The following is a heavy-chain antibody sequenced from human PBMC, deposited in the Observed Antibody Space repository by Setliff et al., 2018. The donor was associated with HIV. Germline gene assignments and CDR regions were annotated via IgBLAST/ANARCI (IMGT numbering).Heavy chain of an antibody. D-gene: IGHD3-22*01. CDR3: AKGSVRMHYHDSSGYFQH. CDR1: GISFSSYA. CDR2: IGGSGGST. Sequence: GGSLRLSCEASGISFSSYAMNWVRQAPGKGLEWVSVIGGSGGSTYYADSVKGRFTISRNNSKNTLYLQMNSLRAEDTAVYYCAKGSVRMHYHDSSGYFQHWGQGTPVTVSS. V-gene: IGHV3-23*01. J-gene: IGHJ1*01.